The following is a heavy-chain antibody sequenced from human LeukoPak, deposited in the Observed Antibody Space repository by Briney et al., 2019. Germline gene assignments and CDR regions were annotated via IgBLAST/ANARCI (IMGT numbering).Heavy chain of an antibody. V-gene: IGHV1-2*02. J-gene: IGHJ4*02. CDR2: INPNSGGT. D-gene: IGHD6-6*01. CDR3: ARGTVVESLDY. CDR1: GYTFTGYY. Sequence: GASVNVSCKASGYTFTGYYMHWVRQAPGQGLEWMGWINPNSGGTNYAQKFQGRVTMTRDTSVSTAYMELSRLISDDTAVYYCARGTVVESLDYWGQGTLVTVSS.